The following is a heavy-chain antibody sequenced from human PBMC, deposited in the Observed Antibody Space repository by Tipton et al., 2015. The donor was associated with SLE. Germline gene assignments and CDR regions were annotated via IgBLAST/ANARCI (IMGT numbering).Heavy chain of an antibody. V-gene: IGHV4-39*07. Sequence: TLSLTCTVSGGSISSSSYYWGWIRQPPGKGLEWIGSIYYSGSTYYNPSLKSRVTISVDTSKNQFSLKLSSVTAADTAVCYCARGATGSSSWYYWGQGTLVTVSS. CDR2: IYYSGST. CDR1: GGSISSSSYY. D-gene: IGHD6-13*01. CDR3: ARGATGSSSWYY. J-gene: IGHJ4*02.